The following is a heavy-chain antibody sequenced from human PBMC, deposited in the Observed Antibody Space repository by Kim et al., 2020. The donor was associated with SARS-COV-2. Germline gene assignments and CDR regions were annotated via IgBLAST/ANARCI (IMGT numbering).Heavy chain of an antibody. J-gene: IGHJ2*01. Sequence: GGSLRLSCAASGFTFSSYDMHWVRQATGKGLEWVSAIGTAGDPYYPGSVKGRFTISREHAKNSLYLQMNSLRAGDTAVYYCARGLYSSSPRGPRPWYFDLWGRGTLVTVSS. CDR2: IGTAGDP. V-gene: IGHV3-13*05. D-gene: IGHD6-13*01. CDR3: ARGLYSSSPRGPRPWYFDL. CDR1: GFTFSSYD.